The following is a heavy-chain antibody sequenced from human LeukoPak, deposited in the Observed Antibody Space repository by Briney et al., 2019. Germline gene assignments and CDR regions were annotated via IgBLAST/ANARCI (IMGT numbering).Heavy chain of an antibody. V-gene: IGHV1-69*13. CDR2: IIPIFGTA. Sequence: ASVKVSCKASGGTFSSYAISWVRQAPGQGLEWMGGIIPIFGTANYAQKFQGRVTITADEYTSTAYMELSSLRSEDTAVYYCAIAVDTAMPSLFDYWGQGTLVTVSS. D-gene: IGHD5-18*01. CDR3: AIAVDTAMPSLFDY. CDR1: GGTFSSYA. J-gene: IGHJ4*02.